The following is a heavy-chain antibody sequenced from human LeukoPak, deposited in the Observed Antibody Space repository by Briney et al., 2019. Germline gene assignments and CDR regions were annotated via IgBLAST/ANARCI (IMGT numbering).Heavy chain of an antibody. Sequence: ASETLSLTCSVSGGSISSGGYYWSWIRQTPGRGLEWIGSIYFRGNTYYNPSLKSRVTISVDTSKNQFSLKLSSVTAADTAMYYCARSPQWLLSSSNWFDPWGQGTLVTVSS. V-gene: IGHV4-39*01. CDR3: ARSPQWLLSSSNWFDP. CDR1: GGSISSGGYY. D-gene: IGHD3-3*01. CDR2: IYFRGNT. J-gene: IGHJ5*02.